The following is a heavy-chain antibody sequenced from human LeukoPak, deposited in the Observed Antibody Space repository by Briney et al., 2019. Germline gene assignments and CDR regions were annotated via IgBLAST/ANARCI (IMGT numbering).Heavy chain of an antibody. CDR1: GYTFTGYY. V-gene: IGHV1-2*06. D-gene: IGHD3-10*01. J-gene: IGHJ4*02. Sequence: ASVKVSCKASGYTFTGYYKHWVRQAPGQGLEWMGRINPNSGGTNYAQKFQGRVTMTRDTSISTAYMELSRLRSDDTAVYYCARDVEDEFGSGSYDWGQGTLVTVSS. CDR3: ARDVEDEFGSGSYD. CDR2: INPNSGGT.